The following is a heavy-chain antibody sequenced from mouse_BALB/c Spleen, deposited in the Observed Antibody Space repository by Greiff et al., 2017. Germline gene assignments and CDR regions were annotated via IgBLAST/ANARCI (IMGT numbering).Heavy chain of an antibody. Sequence: EVKLVESGGGLVKPGGSLKLSCAASGFTFSDYYMSWVRQTPEKRLEWVATISDGGSYTYYPDSVKGRFTISRDNAKNNLYLQMSSLKSEDTAMYYCASDRYDGDYYAMDYWGQGTSVTVAS. CDR3: ASDRYDGDYYAMDY. CDR2: ISDGGSYT. J-gene: IGHJ4*01. V-gene: IGHV5-4*02. CDR1: GFTFSDYY. D-gene: IGHD2-14*01.